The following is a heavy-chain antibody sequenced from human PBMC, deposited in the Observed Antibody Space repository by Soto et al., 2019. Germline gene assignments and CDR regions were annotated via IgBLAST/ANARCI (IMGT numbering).Heavy chain of an antibody. Sequence: GGSLRLSCAASGFTFSSFAMSWVRQPPGKGLEGVSVISGGGGTTYYADSVKGRFTISRDNSKNTLYLLMNSVRAEDTAVYYCAKRYCSGGSCYFPDSWGQGTLVTVSS. CDR3: AKRYCSGGSCYFPDS. CDR1: GFTFSSFA. J-gene: IGHJ4*02. V-gene: IGHV3-23*01. CDR2: ISGGGGTT. D-gene: IGHD2-15*01.